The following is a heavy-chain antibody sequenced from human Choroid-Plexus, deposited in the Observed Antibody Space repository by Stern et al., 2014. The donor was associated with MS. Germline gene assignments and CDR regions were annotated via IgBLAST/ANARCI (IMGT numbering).Heavy chain of an antibody. CDR3: AKDRHYLTYFFDH. Sequence: VQLVESGGGVVQPGRPLRLSCVASGFTFGSCAMHWVRQAPGKGLEWVAGVSYDGSNKYYADSVKGRFTISRDNSQNTLYMQMSSLRPEDTAMYYCAKDRHYLTYFFDHWGQGSLVTVSS. CDR2: VSYDGSNK. V-gene: IGHV3-30*18. J-gene: IGHJ5*02. D-gene: IGHD2/OR15-2a*01. CDR1: GFTFGSCA.